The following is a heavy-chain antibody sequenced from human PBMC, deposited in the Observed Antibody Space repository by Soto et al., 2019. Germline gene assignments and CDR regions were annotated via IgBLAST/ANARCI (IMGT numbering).Heavy chain of an antibody. CDR1: GFTFSSYG. CDR3: ARGPYYDILTGTPGFDP. V-gene: IGHV3-33*01. D-gene: IGHD3-9*01. CDR2: IWYDGSNK. Sequence: PGGSLRLSCAASGFTFSSYGMHWVRQAPGKGLEWVAVIWYDGSNKYYADSVKGRFTISRDNSKNTLYLQMNSLRAEDTAVYYCARGPYYDILTGTPGFDPWGQGTLVTVSS. J-gene: IGHJ5*02.